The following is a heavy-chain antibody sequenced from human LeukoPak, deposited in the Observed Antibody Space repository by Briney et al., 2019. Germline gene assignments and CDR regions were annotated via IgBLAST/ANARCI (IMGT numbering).Heavy chain of an antibody. CDR1: GGSISSGSYY. CDR3: AREGRYTFDP. J-gene: IGHJ5*02. D-gene: IGHD3-10*01. CDR2: IYTSGST. Sequence: SETLSLTCTVSGGSISSGSYYWSWIRQPAGKGLEWIGRIYTSGSTNYNPSLKSRVTISVDTSKNQFSLKLNSMTAADTAVYYCAREGRYTFDPWGQGTLVTVSS. V-gene: IGHV4-61*02.